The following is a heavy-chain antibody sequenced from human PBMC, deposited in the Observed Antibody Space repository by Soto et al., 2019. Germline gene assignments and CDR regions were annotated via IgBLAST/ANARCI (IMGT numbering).Heavy chain of an antibody. D-gene: IGHD6-13*01. CDR3: TTEVPYSSSPVGTLVPLYCYGMDV. Sequence: EVQLVESGGGLVKPGGSLRLSCAASGFTFSNAWMNWVRQAPGKGLEWVGRIKSKTDGGTTDYAAPVKCRFTISRDYSKNTLYQQMNSLKTEDTAVYYCTTEVPYSSSPVGTLVPLYCYGMDVWGQGTTVTVSS. J-gene: IGHJ6*02. CDR1: GFTFSNAW. CDR2: IKSKTDGGTT. V-gene: IGHV3-15*07.